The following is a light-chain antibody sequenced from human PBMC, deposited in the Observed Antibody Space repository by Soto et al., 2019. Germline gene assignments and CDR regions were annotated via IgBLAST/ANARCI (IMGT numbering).Light chain of an antibody. CDR3: QSYDSSLSVYV. V-gene: IGLV1-40*01. J-gene: IGLJ1*01. CDR1: SSNIGARFD. Sequence: QSVLTQPPSVSGATGHRVTISSTGSSSNIGARFDVHWYQQLPGSAPKLLIYSNNNRPSGVPDRFSVSRSATSASLAITGLQAADEAEYYCQSYDSSLSVYVFGTATKLTVL. CDR2: SNN.